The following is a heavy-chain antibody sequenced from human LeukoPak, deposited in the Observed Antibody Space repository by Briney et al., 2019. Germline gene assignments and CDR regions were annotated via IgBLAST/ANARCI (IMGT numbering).Heavy chain of an antibody. V-gene: IGHV3-53*01. CDR2: IYTGGST. Sequence: GGSLRLSCAASGFTVSSNYMSWVRQAPGKGLEWVSVIYTGGSTYYADSVKGRFTISRDNRKNTLYLQMNSLRDEDTAVYFCTRDMIRGVVNYWGQGTLVSISS. D-gene: IGHD3-10*01. CDR3: TRDMIRGVVNY. J-gene: IGHJ4*02. CDR1: GFTVSSNY.